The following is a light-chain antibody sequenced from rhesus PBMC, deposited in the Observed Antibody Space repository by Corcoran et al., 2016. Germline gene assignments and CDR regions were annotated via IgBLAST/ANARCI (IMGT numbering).Light chain of an antibody. CDR3: LQYTRSPFT. V-gene: IGKV1-22*01. CDR2: KAS. Sequence: DIQMTQSPTSLSASVGDTVTITCRASQSISSWLDWYQQKPGKAPKPLIYKASSLQSGVPSRFSGSGSGTDFSLTISSLQPEDFATYYCLQYTRSPFTFGPGTKLDIK. CDR1: QSISSW. J-gene: IGKJ3*01.